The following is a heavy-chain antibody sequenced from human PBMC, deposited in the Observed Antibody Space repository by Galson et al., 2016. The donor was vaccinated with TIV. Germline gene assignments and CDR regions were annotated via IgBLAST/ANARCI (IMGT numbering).Heavy chain of an antibody. CDR2: IYPGNYHT. CDR3: ARHDSSAFSNWYFNL. V-gene: IGHV5-51*01. D-gene: IGHD3-22*01. CDR1: GYPFSGYY. Sequence: QSGAEVKKTGESLKISCRGSGYPFSGYYIGWVRQVPGKGLEWMGIIYPGNYHTVYSPSFEGQVTISADKSTTTAYLHWNSLKASDTAMSYGARHDSSAFSNWYFNLWGRGTLVTFSS. J-gene: IGHJ2*01.